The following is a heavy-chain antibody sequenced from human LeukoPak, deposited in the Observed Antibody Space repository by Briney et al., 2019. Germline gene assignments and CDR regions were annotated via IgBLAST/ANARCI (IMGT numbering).Heavy chain of an antibody. CDR1: GFTFNDYT. CDR3: AKERQGNWALDY. V-gene: IGHV3-43*02. Sequence: GGSLRLSCAAAGFTFNDYTMHWVRQVPEKGLEWVSLIRGDIYVTAYVDSVKGRVTNSRDNTKKSLYLQMSSLRTEDSALYFCAKERQGNWALDYWGQGALVTVSS. CDR2: IRGDIYVT. D-gene: IGHD7-27*01. J-gene: IGHJ4*02.